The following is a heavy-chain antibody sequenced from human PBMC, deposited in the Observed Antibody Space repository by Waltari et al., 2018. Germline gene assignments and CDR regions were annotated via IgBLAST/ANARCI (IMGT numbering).Heavy chain of an antibody. Sequence: QVQLVQSGGEVKKPGSSVKVSCKASGGTFSTYAINWVRQAPGQGLEWVGGISPGLNIPNSAQKFQGRVTLTADKSTSTAYMELSGLRSEDTAAYYCARARTQLRSGDNYYYYMDVWGKGTTVTVSS. CDR1: GGTFSTYA. CDR3: ARARTQLRSGDNYYYYMDV. D-gene: IGHD2-2*01. V-gene: IGHV1-69*10. CDR2: ISPGLNIP. J-gene: IGHJ6*03.